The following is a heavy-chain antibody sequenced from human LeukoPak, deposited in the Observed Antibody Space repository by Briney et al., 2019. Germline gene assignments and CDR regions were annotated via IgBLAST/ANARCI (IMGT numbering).Heavy chain of an antibody. Sequence: ASVKVSCKASGYTFTSYYMHWVRQAPGQGLEWMGIINPSGGSTSYAQKFQGRVTMTRDMSTSTVYMELSSLRSEDTAVYYCASEIGDIVATRPTDYYYYMDVWGKGTTVTISS. CDR1: GYTFTSYY. CDR2: INPSGGST. CDR3: ASEIGDIVATRPTDYYYYMDV. V-gene: IGHV1-46*01. D-gene: IGHD5-12*01. J-gene: IGHJ6*03.